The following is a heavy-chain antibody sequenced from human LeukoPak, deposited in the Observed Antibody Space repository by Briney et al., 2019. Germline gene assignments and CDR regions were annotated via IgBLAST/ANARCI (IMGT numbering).Heavy chain of an antibody. CDR1: GYSFTSYW. CDR3: ARQRYMMAVAGTGPDY. CDR2: IYPGDSDT. J-gene: IGHJ4*02. V-gene: IGHV5-51*01. Sequence: GESLKISCKGSGYSFTSYWIGWVRQMPGKGLEWMGIIYPGDSDTRYSPSFQGQVTISADKSISTAYLQWSSLKASDTAMYYCARQRYMMAVAGTGPDYWGQGTLVTVSS. D-gene: IGHD6-19*01.